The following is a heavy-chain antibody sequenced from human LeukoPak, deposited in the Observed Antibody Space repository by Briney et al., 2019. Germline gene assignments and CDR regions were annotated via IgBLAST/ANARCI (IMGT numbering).Heavy chain of an antibody. Sequence: SGPTLVKPTQTLTLTWSSSGFSLNTGGVGVAWIRQPPRKALEWLALIYGDDDKEYSPSLKSRLTITKDTPKSQVVLTMTNMDHEDTATYYCVHREVGTVGFFFDYWGQGTLVTVSS. V-gene: IGHV2-5*02. CDR2: IYGDDDK. J-gene: IGHJ4*02. D-gene: IGHD3-10*01. CDR1: GFSLNTGGVG. CDR3: VHREVGTVGFFFDY.